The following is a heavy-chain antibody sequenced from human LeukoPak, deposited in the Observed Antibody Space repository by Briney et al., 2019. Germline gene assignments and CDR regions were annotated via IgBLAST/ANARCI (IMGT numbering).Heavy chain of an antibody. CDR3: ARCTTGRTFGSLREIKRSREIDY. CDR1: GFTFSNYS. V-gene: IGHV3-21*01. J-gene: IGHJ4*02. D-gene: IGHD1-1*01. CDR2: ISSSSSNI. Sequence: GGSLRLSCAASGFTFSNYSMNWVRQAPGKGLEWVSSISSSSSNIYYADSVKGRFTISRDNAKNSLYLQMNSLRVEDTAVYYCARCTTGRTFGSLREIKRSREIDYWGQGTLVTVSS.